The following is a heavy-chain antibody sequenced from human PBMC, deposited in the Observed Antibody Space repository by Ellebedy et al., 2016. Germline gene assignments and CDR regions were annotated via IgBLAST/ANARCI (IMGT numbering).Heavy chain of an antibody. J-gene: IGHJ4*02. CDR1: GLTFSSSA. D-gene: IGHD7-27*01. Sequence: GGSLRLXCVASGLTFSSSAMNWVRQAPGKGLEWVSSMTTSLIYYADSMKGRFTISRDNAKNSLYLQMNSLRPEDTAAYYCATSDALGNYFDYWGQGTLVTVSS. CDR3: ATSDALGNYFDY. CDR2: MTTSLI. V-gene: IGHV3-21*01.